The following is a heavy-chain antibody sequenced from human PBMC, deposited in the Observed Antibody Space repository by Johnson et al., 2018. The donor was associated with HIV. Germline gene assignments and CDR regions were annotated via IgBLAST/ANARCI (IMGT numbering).Heavy chain of an antibody. CDR3: ASSWGNAFDI. Sequence: QVQLVESGGGVVQPGRSLRLSCAASGFTFSSFGMHWVRQAPGKGLEWVAVIWYDGSNKYYADSVKGRFTISRDNSKNTLYLQMNSLRAEDTAVYYCASSWGNAFDIWGQGTMVTVSS. D-gene: IGHD7-27*01. J-gene: IGHJ3*02. CDR2: IWYDGSNK. CDR1: GFTFSSFG. V-gene: IGHV3-30*19.